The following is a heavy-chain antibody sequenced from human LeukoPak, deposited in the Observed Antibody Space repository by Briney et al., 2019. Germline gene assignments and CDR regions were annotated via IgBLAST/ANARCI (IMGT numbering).Heavy chain of an antibody. Sequence: PGGSLRLSCAASGFIFSDYGMHWVRQAPGKGLEWVTFIRYDGTNKYYADSVKGRFTISRDNSRNTLYLQMNSLSSEGTAVYYCAKEGTASKPSDLDYWGQGTLVTVSS. CDR2: IRYDGTNK. D-gene: IGHD1/OR15-1a*01. V-gene: IGHV3-30*02. J-gene: IGHJ4*02. CDR3: AKEGTASKPSDLDY. CDR1: GFIFSDYG.